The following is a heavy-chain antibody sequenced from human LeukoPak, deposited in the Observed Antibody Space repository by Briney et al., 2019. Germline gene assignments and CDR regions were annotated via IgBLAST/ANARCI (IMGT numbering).Heavy chain of an antibody. Sequence: GESLKISCKGSGYSFTSYWIGWVRQMPGKGLEWMGIIYPGDSDTRYSPSFQGQVTISADKSISTAYLQWSSLKASDTAMYFCARNSYDYGVYSPFEIWGQGTMVTVS. CDR2: IYPGDSDT. J-gene: IGHJ3*02. D-gene: IGHD4-17*01. CDR1: GYSFTSYW. CDR3: ARNSYDYGVYSPFEI. V-gene: IGHV5-51*01.